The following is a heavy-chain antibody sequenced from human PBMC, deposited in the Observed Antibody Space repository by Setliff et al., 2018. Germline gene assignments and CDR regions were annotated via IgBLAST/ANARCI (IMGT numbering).Heavy chain of an antibody. CDR1: GESFSGYY. CDR3: NSGSYVFDY. V-gene: IGHV4-34*01. J-gene: IGHJ4*02. Sequence: SETLSLTCAVYGESFSGYYWSWIRQPPGKGLEWIGEINHSGSTNYNPSLKSRVTISVDTSKNQFSLKLSSVTAADTAVYYCNSGSYVFDYWGQGTLVTVSS. CDR2: INHSGST. D-gene: IGHD1-26*01.